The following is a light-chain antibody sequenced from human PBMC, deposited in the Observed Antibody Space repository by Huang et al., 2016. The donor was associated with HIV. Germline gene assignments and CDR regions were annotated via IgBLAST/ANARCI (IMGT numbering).Light chain of an antibody. J-gene: IGKJ1*01. CDR2: GAS. Sequence: EIVLTQSPGTLSLSPGERATLSCRASQSVSSNYLAWYQQKPGQAPRLLIYGASSRATCIPDRFSGSGSGTDFTLTISRLEPEDFAVYYCQQYGSSPETFGQGTKVEIK. CDR3: QQYGSSPET. CDR1: QSVSSNY. V-gene: IGKV3-20*01.